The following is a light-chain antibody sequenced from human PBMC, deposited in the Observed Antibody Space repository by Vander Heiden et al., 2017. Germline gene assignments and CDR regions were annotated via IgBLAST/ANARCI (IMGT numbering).Light chain of an antibody. CDR1: QSVSSN. V-gene: IGKV3-15*01. CDR3: QQYNNWPPWT. Sequence: EIVMTQSPATLSVSPGERATLSCRASQSVSSNLAWYQQKPSQAPRLLIYGASTRATGIPARFSGSASGTEFTLTISSLQSEDFAVYYCQQYNNWPPWTFGQGTKVEIK. CDR2: GAS. J-gene: IGKJ1*01.